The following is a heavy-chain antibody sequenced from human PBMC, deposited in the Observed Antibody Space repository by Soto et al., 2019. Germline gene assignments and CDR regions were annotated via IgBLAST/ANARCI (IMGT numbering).Heavy chain of an antibody. V-gene: IGHV3-23*01. Sequence: EVQLLESGGGLVQPGGSLRLSCAASGFTFSSYAMSWVRQAPGKGLEWVSAISGSGGSTYYADSVKGRFTISRDNSKNTLYLQMNSLRAEDTAVYYCAKERVIVVVPAAHFDYWGQGTLVTVSS. CDR2: ISGSGGST. CDR1: GFTFSSYA. J-gene: IGHJ4*02. CDR3: AKERVIVVVPAAHFDY. D-gene: IGHD2-2*01.